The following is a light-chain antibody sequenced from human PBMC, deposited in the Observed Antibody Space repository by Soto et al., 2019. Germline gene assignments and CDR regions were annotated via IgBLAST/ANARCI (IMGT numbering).Light chain of an antibody. CDR1: SSGIGVYNY. V-gene: IGLV2-14*01. J-gene: IGLJ1*01. CDR2: DVS. Sequence: QSVLTQPASVSGSPGQSITVSCTGTSSGIGVYNYVSWYQQHPGKAPKVMIYDVSNRPSGVSNRFSGSKSGNTAALTISGLHADDEADYYCSSYTIDSTLVFGTGTKLTVL. CDR3: SSYTIDSTLV.